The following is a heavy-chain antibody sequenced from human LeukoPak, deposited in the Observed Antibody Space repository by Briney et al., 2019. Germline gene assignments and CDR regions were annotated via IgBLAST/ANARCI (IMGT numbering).Heavy chain of an antibody. J-gene: IGHJ5*02. Sequence: QPGGSLRLSCAASGFTFSSYAMNWVRQAPGKGLEWVSYISSSGSTIYYADSVKGRFTISRDNAKNSLYLQMNSLRAEDTAVYYCARDRSVGGDGWFDPWGQGTLVTVSS. CDR3: ARDRSVGGDGWFDP. CDR2: ISSSGSTI. CDR1: GFTFSSYA. D-gene: IGHD3-16*01. V-gene: IGHV3-48*03.